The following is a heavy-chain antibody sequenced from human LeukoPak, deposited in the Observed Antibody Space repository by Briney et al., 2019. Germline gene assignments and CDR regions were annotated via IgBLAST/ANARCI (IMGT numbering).Heavy chain of an antibody. D-gene: IGHD3-22*01. J-gene: IGHJ3*02. V-gene: IGHV4-39*07. CDR1: GGSISGSSYY. CDR3: ARNSYYYDSSGYRIVDAFDI. Sequence: PSETLSLTCTVSGGSISGSSYYWGWIRQPPGKGLEWIGSIYYSGSTYYNPSLKSRVTISVDTSKNQFSLKLSSVTAADTAVYYCARNSYYYDSSGYRIVDAFDIWGQGTMVTVSS. CDR2: IYYSGST.